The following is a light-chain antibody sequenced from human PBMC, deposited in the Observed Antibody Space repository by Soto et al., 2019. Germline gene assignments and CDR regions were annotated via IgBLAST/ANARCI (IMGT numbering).Light chain of an antibody. V-gene: IGKV3-20*01. CDR3: QQYGASMWT. CDR1: QSIGTNY. Sequence: EIVLTQSPGTLSLSPGERVTLSCRASQSIGTNYLAWYQQKPGQGPRLLIYGASSRATGIPDRFSGSGSGTAFTLTISRLEPEDCAVYYCQQYGASMWTFGQGTKVEIK. CDR2: GAS. J-gene: IGKJ1*01.